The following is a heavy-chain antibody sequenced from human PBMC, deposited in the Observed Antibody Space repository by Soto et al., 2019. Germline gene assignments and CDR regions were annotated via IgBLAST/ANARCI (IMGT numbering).Heavy chain of an antibody. CDR1: GYSFTNYW. Sequence: GESLKISCKASGYSFTNYWIGWVRQPPGKGLEWMGIIYPADSDTIYSPPFQGRVTISADKSISTAYLQWTSLKASDTAMYYCARPPYSSTSWYFDLWGRGTLVTVSS. CDR2: IYPADSDT. V-gene: IGHV5-51*01. D-gene: IGHD6-19*01. J-gene: IGHJ2*01. CDR3: ARPPYSSTSWYFDL.